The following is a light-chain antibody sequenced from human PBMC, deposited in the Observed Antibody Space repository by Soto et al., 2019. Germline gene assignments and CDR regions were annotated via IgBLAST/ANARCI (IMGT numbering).Light chain of an antibody. CDR1: QSVSSSY. CDR3: QQYGSSLLT. CDR2: GAS. J-gene: IGKJ4*01. V-gene: IGKV3-20*01. Sequence: SCRASQSVSSSYLAWYQQKPGQAPRLLIYGASSRATGIPDRFSGSGSGTDFTLTISRLEPEDFAVYYCQQYGSSLLTFGGGTKVDIK.